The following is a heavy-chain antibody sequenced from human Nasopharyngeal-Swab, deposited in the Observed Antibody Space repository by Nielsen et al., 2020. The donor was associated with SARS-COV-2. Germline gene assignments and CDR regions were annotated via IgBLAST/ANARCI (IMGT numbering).Heavy chain of an antibody. CDR2: LIEDGSTT. D-gene: IGHD4-23*01. CDR1: GFTFGSYA. CDR3: ARDIGGFGGY. Sequence: GESLKISCAASGFTFGSYAMSWVRQAPGKGLEWVSGLIEDGSTTYYAESVKGRFTISRDNAKNTLYLQMNNLRPEDTAVYYCARDIGGFGGYWGQGTLVTVSS. V-gene: IGHV3-74*01. J-gene: IGHJ4*01.